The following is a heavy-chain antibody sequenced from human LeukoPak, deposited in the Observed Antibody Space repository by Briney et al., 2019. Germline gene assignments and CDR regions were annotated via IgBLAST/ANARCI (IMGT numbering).Heavy chain of an antibody. J-gene: IGHJ4*02. V-gene: IGHV1-2*02. Sequence: ASVKVSCKASGYTFTDYYMHWVRQAPGQGLEWMGWLNPNSGDTNYAQKFQGRDSMTRDTSISTAYMDLSDLRSDDTAVYYCATDKSYGFDSWGQGTLVTVSS. CDR3: ATDKSYGFDS. D-gene: IGHD5-18*01. CDR2: LNPNSGDT. CDR1: GYTFTDYY.